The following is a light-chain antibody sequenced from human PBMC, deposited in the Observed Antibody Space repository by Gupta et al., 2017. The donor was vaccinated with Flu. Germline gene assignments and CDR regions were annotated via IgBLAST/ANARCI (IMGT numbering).Light chain of an antibody. CDR3: SSYTSSSTLYV. CDR1: SSDVGGYNY. V-gene: IGLV2-14*01. CDR2: EVS. J-gene: IGLJ1*01. Sequence: SALTQPASVSGSPGPSITISCTGTSSDVGGYNYVSWYQQHPGKAPKLMIYEVSNRPSGVSNRFSGSKSGNTASLTISGRQAEDEADYYCSSYTSSSTLYVFGTGTKVTVL.